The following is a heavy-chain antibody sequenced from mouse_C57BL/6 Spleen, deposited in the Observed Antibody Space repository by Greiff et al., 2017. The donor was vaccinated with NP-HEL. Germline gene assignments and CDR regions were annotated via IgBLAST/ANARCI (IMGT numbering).Heavy chain of an antibody. CDR2: INYDGSST. V-gene: IGHV5-16*01. D-gene: IGHD2-10*01. CDR3: AREAYPRAMDY. J-gene: IGHJ4*01. Sequence: EVKVVESEGGLVQPGSSMKLSCTASGFTFSDYYMAWVRQVPEKGLEWVANINYDGSSTYYLDSLKSRFIISRDNAKNILYLQMSSLKSEDTATYYCAREAYPRAMDYWGQGTSVTVSS. CDR1: GFTFSDYY.